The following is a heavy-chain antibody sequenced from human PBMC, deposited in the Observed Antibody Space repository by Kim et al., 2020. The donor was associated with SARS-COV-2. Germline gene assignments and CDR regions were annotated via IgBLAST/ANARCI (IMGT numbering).Heavy chain of an antibody. CDR1: GFTFSSYG. Sequence: GGSLRLSCAASGFTFSSYGMHWVRQAPGKGLEWVAVIWYDGSNNYYADSVKGRFTISRDNSKNTLYLQMNSLRAEDTAVYYCAREGGRRILYHNGDAFDIWGKGTMVTVAS. V-gene: IGHV3-33*01. CDR3: AREGGRRILYHNGDAFDI. CDR2: IWYDGSNN. J-gene: IGHJ3*02. D-gene: IGHD2-8*01.